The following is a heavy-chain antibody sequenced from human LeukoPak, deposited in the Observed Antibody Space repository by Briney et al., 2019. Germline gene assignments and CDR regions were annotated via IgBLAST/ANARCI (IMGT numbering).Heavy chain of an antibody. CDR1: GGSISSYY. CDR3: ARDGGHRLLWFGDHTAGWFDP. V-gene: IGHV4-59*01. CDR2: IYYSGST. Sequence: SETLSLTCTVSGGSISSYYWSWIRQPPGKGLEWIGYIYYSGSTNYNPPLKSRVTISVDTSKNQFSLKLSSVTAADTAVYYCARDGGHRLLWFGDHTAGWFDPWGQGTLVTVSS. D-gene: IGHD3-10*01. J-gene: IGHJ5*02.